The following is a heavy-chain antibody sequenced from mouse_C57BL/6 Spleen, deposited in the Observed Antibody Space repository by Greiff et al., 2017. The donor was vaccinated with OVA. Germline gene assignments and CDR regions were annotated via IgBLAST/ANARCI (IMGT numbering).Heavy chain of an antibody. J-gene: IGHJ4*01. Sequence: VQLQQSGAELVRPGASVTLSCKASGYTFTDYEMHWVKQTPVHGLEWIGAIDPETGGTAYNQKFQGKAILTADKSSSTAYMELRSLTSEDSAVYYCTRGANDYAMDYWGQGTSVTVSS. CDR3: TRGANDYAMDY. CDR1: GYTFTDYE. V-gene: IGHV1-15*01. CDR2: IDPETGGT.